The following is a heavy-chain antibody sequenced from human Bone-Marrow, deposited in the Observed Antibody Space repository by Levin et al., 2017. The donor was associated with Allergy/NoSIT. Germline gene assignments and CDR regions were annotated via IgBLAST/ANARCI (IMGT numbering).Heavy chain of an antibody. CDR2: IYYSGST. Sequence: SQTLSLTCTVSGGSISSSSYYWGWIRQPPGKGLEWIGSIYYSGSTYYNPSLKSRVTISVDTSKNQFSLKLSSVTAADTAVYYCARRYYDFWSGSAKPFDYWGQGTLVTVSS. J-gene: IGHJ4*02. CDR3: ARRYYDFWSGSAKPFDY. D-gene: IGHD3-3*01. V-gene: IGHV4-39*01. CDR1: GGSISSSSYY.